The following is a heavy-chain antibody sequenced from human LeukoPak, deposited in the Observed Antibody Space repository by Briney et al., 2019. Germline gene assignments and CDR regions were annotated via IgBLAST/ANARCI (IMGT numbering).Heavy chain of an antibody. CDR1: GFTFSDAW. CDR3: TTRRQDGW. Sequence: GGSLRLSCVGSGFTFSDAWMSWVRQAPGKGLEWVGRIKSKSDGGTIDYAAPVKGRFTISRDDSRTTLYLQMNSLKTEDTAVYYCTTRRQDGWWGQGTLVTVS. J-gene: IGHJ4*02. D-gene: IGHD2-15*01. CDR2: IKSKSDGGTI. V-gene: IGHV3-15*01.